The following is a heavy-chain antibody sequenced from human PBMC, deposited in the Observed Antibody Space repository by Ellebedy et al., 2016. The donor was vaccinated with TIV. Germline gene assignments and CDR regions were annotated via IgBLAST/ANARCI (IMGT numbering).Heavy chain of an antibody. CDR2: ISSSSSTI. CDR3: ASSGWGKSYYGMDV. CDR1: GFTFSTYG. Sequence: GESLKISCAASGFTFSTYGMNWVRQAPGKGLEWVSYISSSSSTIYYADSVKGRFTISRDNAKNSLYLQMNSLRDEDTAVYYCASSGWGKSYYGMDVWGQGTTVTVSS. D-gene: IGHD6-19*01. J-gene: IGHJ6*02. V-gene: IGHV3-48*02.